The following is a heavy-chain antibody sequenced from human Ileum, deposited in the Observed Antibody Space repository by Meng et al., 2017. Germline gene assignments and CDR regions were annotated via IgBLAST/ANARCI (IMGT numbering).Heavy chain of an antibody. D-gene: IGHD6-13*01. V-gene: IGHV4-31*03. Sequence: QVQLQEAGPGLVKPSQTLILTCTVSGGSISSGCYYWSWIRQHPGKGLEWIGYIYYSGTTYYNPSLKSRVTISVDTSKNQFSLKLSSVTAADTAVYYCAREPPAAAGTGADYWGQGTLVTVSS. CDR3: AREPPAAAGTGADY. J-gene: IGHJ4*02. CDR2: IYYSGTT. CDR1: GGSISSGCYY.